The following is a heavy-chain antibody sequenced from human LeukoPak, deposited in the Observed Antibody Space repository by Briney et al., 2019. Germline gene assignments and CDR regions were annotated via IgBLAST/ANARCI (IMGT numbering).Heavy chain of an antibody. D-gene: IGHD2-15*01. Sequence: GGSLGLSCAASGFTFSSYAMHWVRQAPGKGLDGVAVISYDGSNKYYADSVKGRFTISRDNSKNTLYLQMNSLRAEDTAVYACARGLVAATRYYYGMDVWGQGTTVTVSS. CDR2: ISYDGSNK. V-gene: IGHV3-30-3*01. CDR3: ARGLVAATRYYYGMDV. CDR1: GFTFSSYA. J-gene: IGHJ6*02.